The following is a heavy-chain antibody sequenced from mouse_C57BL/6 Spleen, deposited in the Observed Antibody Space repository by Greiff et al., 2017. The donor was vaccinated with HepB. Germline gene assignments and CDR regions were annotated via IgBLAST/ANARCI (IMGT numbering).Heavy chain of an antibody. Sequence: QVQLQESGAELARPGASVKLSCKASGYTFTSYGISWVKQRTGQGLEWIGEIYPRSGNTYYNEKFKGKATLTADKSSSTAYMELRSLTSEDSAVYFCARSYDYDGFFAYWGQGTLVTVSA. J-gene: IGHJ3*01. CDR1: GYTFTSYG. D-gene: IGHD2-4*01. CDR3: ARSYDYDGFFAY. V-gene: IGHV1-81*01. CDR2: IYPRSGNT.